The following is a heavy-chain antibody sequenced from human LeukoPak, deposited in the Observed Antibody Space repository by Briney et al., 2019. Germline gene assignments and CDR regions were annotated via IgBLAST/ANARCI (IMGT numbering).Heavy chain of an antibody. CDR1: GFTVSSNY. CDR3: ARVRGDYYDSSGYYYSGYYYYYYMDV. D-gene: IGHD3-22*01. Sequence: GGSLRLSSAASGFTVSSNYMSWVRQAPGKGLEWVSVIYSGGSTYYADSVKGRFTLSRDNSKNTLYLQMNSLRAEDTDVYYCARVRGDYYDSSGYYYSGYYYYYYMDVWGKGTTVTVSS. CDR2: IYSGGST. J-gene: IGHJ6*03. V-gene: IGHV3-53*01.